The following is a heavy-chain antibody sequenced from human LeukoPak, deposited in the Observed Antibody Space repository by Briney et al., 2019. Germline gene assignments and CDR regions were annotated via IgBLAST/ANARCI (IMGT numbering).Heavy chain of an antibody. CDR1: GGSISSYY. J-gene: IGHJ5*02. CDR2: IYYSGST. Sequence: KPSEALSLTCTVSGGSISSYYWSWIRRPPGKGLEWIGYIYYSGSTNYNPSLKSRVTISVDTSKNQFSLKLSSVTAADTAVYYCARDQGLGFDPWGQGTLVTVSS. CDR3: ARDQGLGFDP. V-gene: IGHV4-59*01.